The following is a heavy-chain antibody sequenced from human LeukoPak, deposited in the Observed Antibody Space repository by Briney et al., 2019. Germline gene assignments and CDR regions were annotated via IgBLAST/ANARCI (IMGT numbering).Heavy chain of an antibody. CDR1: GGSISSYY. V-gene: IGHV4-59*08. CDR2: IYYSGST. Sequence: RSSETLSLTCTVSGGSISSYYWSWIRQPPGEGLEWIGYIYYSGSTNYNPSLKSRVTISVDTSKNQFSLKLSSVTAADTAVYYCARQVVPYYFDYWGQGTLVTVSS. CDR3: ARQVVPYYFDY. J-gene: IGHJ4*02. D-gene: IGHD2-15*01.